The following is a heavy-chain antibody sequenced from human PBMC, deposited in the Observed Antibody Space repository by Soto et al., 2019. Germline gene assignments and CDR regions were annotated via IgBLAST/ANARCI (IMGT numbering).Heavy chain of an antibody. J-gene: IGHJ5*01. D-gene: IGHD3-10*01. CDR3: TRAYGAETFDF. CDR1: GYTFNNYD. V-gene: IGHV1-8*02. CDR2: MNPNSGNT. Sequence: ASVKVSCKASGYTFNNYDIHWVRQAPGHGLEWMGWMNPNSGNTGYAQNFRGRVTMTQNTAIGTAYMELSSLRSDDTATYYCTRAYGAETFDFWGEGTRVTVSS.